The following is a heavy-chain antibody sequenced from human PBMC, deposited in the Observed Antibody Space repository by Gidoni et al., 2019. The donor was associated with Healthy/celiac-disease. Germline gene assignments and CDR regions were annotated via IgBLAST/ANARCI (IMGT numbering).Heavy chain of an antibody. CDR2: IYPSDSDT. J-gene: IGHJ3*02. Sequence: EVQLVQSGAEVKKPGESLKISCKGSGYSFTSYWIGWVRQMPGKGLEWMGIIYPSDSDTRYSPSFQGQVTISADKSISTAYLQWSSLKASDTAMYYCARHHDLWRWPRNDAFDIWGQGTMVTVSS. CDR1: GYSFTSYW. CDR3: ARHHDLWRWPRNDAFDI. D-gene: IGHD1-1*01. V-gene: IGHV5-51*01.